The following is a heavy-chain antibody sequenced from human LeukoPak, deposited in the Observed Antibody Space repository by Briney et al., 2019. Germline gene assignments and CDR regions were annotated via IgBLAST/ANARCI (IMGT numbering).Heavy chain of an antibody. CDR2: INQDGSEK. V-gene: IGHV3-7*01. CDR3: ARIGYSYGPLGYYYYMDV. J-gene: IGHJ6*03. D-gene: IGHD5-18*01. CDR1: GFTFSNAW. Sequence: HPGGSLRLSCAASGFTFSNAWMSWVRQAPGKGLEWVANINQDGSEKYYVDSVKGRFTISRDNAKNSLYLQMNSLRAEDTAVYYCARIGYSYGPLGYYYYMDVWGKGTTVTISS.